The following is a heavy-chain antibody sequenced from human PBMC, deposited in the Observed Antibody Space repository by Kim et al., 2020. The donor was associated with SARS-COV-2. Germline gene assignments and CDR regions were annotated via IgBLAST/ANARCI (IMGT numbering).Heavy chain of an antibody. CDR2: INPNSGGT. CDR3: ARDLVLLWFGESYYYYGMDG. D-gene: IGHD3-10*01. Sequence: ASVKVSCKASGYTFTGYYMHWVRQAPGQGLEWMGRINPNSGGTNYAQKFQGRVTMTRDTSISTAYMELSRLRSDDTAVYYCARDLVLLWFGESYYYYGMDGWGQGTTVTVSS. J-gene: IGHJ6*02. V-gene: IGHV1-2*06. CDR1: GYTFTGYY.